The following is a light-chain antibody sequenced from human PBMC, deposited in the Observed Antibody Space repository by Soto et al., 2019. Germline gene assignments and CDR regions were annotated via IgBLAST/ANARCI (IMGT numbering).Light chain of an antibody. CDR1: QDINRW. CDR3: QQFSLYWA. Sequence: DIQMTQSPSTLSAPVGDRVTITCRASQDINRWLAWYQQKPGKAPKILIYNADNLESGVPSRFSGSGYGKELILTISSLQPDDFATYHCQQFSLYWAFDQGTKVEIK. CDR2: NAD. J-gene: IGKJ1*01. V-gene: IGKV1-5*01.